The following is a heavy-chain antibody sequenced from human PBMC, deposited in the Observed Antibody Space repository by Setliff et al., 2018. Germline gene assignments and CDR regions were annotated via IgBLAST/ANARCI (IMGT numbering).Heavy chain of an antibody. CDR1: GDSINDYY. Sequence: SETLSLTCTVSGDSINDYYWSWIRQPPGKGLEWIGEINHRGSTNYNPSLKSRATISIDTSKDQFSLKLISMSAADTAVYFCARGRNIAARLLDSWGQGALVTVSS. CDR2: INHRGST. CDR3: ARGRNIAARLLDS. J-gene: IGHJ4*02. D-gene: IGHD6-6*01. V-gene: IGHV4-34*01.